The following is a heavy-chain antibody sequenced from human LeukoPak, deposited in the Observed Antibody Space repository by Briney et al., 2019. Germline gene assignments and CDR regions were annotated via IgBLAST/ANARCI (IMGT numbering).Heavy chain of an antibody. CDR2: ISAYNGNT. Sequence: ASATVSCKASGYTLTSYGISWVRRAPGQGVEWMGWISAYNGNTNYAQKLQGRVTMTTDTSTSTAYMELRSLRSDDTAVYYCARESCSSTSCYYVYWGQGTLVTVSS. CDR1: GYTLTSYG. CDR3: ARESCSSTSCYYVY. J-gene: IGHJ4*02. V-gene: IGHV1-18*04. D-gene: IGHD2-2*01.